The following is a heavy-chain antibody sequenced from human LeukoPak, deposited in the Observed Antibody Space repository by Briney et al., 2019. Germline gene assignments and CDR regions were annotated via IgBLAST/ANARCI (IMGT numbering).Heavy chain of an antibody. D-gene: IGHD3-3*01. CDR1: GGSISSYY. Sequence: SETLSLTCTVSGGSISSYYWSWIRQPPGKGLEWIGYIYYSGSTNYNPSLKSRVTMSVDTSRNQFSLKLSSVTAADTAVYYCARGGITIFNYWGQGTLVTVSS. CDR2: IYYSGST. V-gene: IGHV4-59*01. CDR3: ARGGITIFNY. J-gene: IGHJ4*02.